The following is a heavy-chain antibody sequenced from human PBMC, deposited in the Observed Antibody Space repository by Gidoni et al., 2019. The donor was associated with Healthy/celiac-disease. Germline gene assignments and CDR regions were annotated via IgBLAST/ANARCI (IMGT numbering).Heavy chain of an antibody. CDR3: TTEYYYDSSGDLLTGEDAFDI. V-gene: IGHV3-15*01. D-gene: IGHD3-22*01. Sequence: EVQLVESGGGLVKPGGSLRLSCAASGFTFSNAWTSWVRQAPGKGLEWVGRIKSKTDGGTTDYAAPVKGRFTISRDDSKNTLYLQMNSLKTEDTAVYYCTTEYYYDSSGDLLTGEDAFDIWGQGTMVTVSS. J-gene: IGHJ3*02. CDR1: GFTFSNAW. CDR2: IKSKTDGGTT.